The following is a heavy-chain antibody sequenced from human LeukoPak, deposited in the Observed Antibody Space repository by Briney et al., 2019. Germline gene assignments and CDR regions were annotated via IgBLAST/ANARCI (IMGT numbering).Heavy chain of an antibody. V-gene: IGHV3-33*06. CDR1: GFTLSSCG. CDR2: IWYDGSKT. J-gene: IGHJ6*02. D-gene: IGHD1-14*01. CDR3: AKKAGPYYYYGMDV. Sequence: GGSLRLSCAASGFTLSSCGMHWVRQAPGKGLEWVAVIWYDGSKTYYADSVKGRFTISRDNSKNTLWLQMNSLRAEDTAVYYCAKKAGPYYYYGMDVWGQGTTVTVSS.